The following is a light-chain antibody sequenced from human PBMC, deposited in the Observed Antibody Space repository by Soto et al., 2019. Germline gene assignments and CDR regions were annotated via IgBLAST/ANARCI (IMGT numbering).Light chain of an antibody. Sequence: QSALTQPPSASGSPGQSVTIPCTGTSGDVGGHNFVSWYQFHPGKAPKLIIYEVSKRPSGVPNRFSGSKSDNTASLTVSGLQAEDEADYFCSSYAGTNKVFGGGTKLTVL. V-gene: IGLV2-8*01. CDR2: EVS. J-gene: IGLJ3*02. CDR1: SGDVGGHNF. CDR3: SSYAGTNKV.